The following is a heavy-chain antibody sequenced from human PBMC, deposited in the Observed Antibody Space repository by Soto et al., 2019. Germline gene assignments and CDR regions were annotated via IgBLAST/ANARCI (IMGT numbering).Heavy chain of an antibody. V-gene: IGHV3-23*01. CDR3: AKDLSVASWPVGFFDY. D-gene: IGHD2-15*01. Sequence: EVHLLESGGGLVQPGGSLRLSCAASGFTFSSYAMTWVRQAPGKGLEWVSVISDSGATTYDADSVKGRFTISRDNSKNTLYLQMNPLRAEDTAVYYCAKDLSVASWPVGFFDYWGQGTLVTVSS. CDR2: ISDSGATT. J-gene: IGHJ4*02. CDR1: GFTFSSYA.